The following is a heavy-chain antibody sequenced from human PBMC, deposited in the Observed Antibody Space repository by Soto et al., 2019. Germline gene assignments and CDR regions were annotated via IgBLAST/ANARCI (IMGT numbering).Heavy chain of an antibody. Sequence: EVQLVESGGGLVTPGGSLRLSCEASGFTFTNAWMNWVRQAPGQGLEWVGRIRSNSDGGTTDYAAPVKGRFSISRDDSKNTLDLKMNSLTTEDTAVYYCSTTKAGTTTFGIWGPGTMVTVSS. D-gene: IGHD1-7*01. J-gene: IGHJ3*02. CDR3: STTKAGTTTFGI. CDR2: IRSNSDGGTT. V-gene: IGHV3-15*07. CDR1: GFTFTNAW.